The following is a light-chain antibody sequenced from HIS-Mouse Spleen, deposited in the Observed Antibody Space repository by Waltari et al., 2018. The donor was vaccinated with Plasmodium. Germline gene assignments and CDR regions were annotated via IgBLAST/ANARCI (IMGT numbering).Light chain of an antibody. CDR2: GAS. Sequence: EIVMTQSPATLSLSTGERATLSCRASQSVSSSYFSWYQQKPGQAPRLLISGASTRATGIPARFSGSGSGTDFTLTISSLQPEDFAVYYCQQDYNLPYTFGQGTKLEIK. J-gene: IGKJ2*01. CDR3: QQDYNLPYT. CDR1: QSVSSSY. V-gene: IGKV3D-7*01.